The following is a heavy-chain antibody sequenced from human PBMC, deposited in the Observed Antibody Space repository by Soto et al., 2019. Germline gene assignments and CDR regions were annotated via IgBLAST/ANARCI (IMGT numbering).Heavy chain of an antibody. D-gene: IGHD2-2*01. J-gene: IGHJ4*02. V-gene: IGHV3-9*01. CDR2: ISWNSGSI. CDR1: GFTFDDYA. CDR3: AKGYSTACTICDY. Sequence: EVQLVESGGGLVQPGRSLRRSCAASGFTFDDYAMHWVRQAPGKGLEWVSGISWNSGSIGYADSVQGRFTISRDNAKNSLYLQMNSRRADDTALYYCAKGYSTACTICDYGGQGTLVTVSS.